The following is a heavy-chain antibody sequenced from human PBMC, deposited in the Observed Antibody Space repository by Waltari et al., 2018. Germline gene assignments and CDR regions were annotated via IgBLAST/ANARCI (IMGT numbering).Heavy chain of an antibody. CDR3: ARGPPYDILTGYGYYFDY. V-gene: IGHV3-20*04. Sequence: EVQLVESGGGVVRPGGSLRLSCAASGFTFVDYGMSWVRQAPGKGLEGVSGINWNGGSTGYADSVKGRFTISRDNAKNSLYLQMNSLRAEDTALYYCARGPPYDILTGYGYYFDYWGQGTLVTVSS. D-gene: IGHD3-9*01. CDR2: INWNGGST. J-gene: IGHJ4*02. CDR1: GFTFVDYG.